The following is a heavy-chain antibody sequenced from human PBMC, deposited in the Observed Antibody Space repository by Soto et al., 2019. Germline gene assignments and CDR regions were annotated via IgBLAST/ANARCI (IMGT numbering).Heavy chain of an antibody. D-gene: IGHD3-3*01. Sequence: QVQLVQSGAEVQKPGASVKVSCKASGYTFTSYGISWVRQAPGQGLAWLGWISAYNGNTNYAQTLQGRVTMTTDTATSTAYMELRSLRSDDTAVYYCARVLSSVYDFWSGYYFDYWGQGTLVTVSS. CDR3: ARVLSSVYDFWSGYYFDY. J-gene: IGHJ4*02. CDR2: ISAYNGNT. CDR1: GYTFTSYG. V-gene: IGHV1-18*01.